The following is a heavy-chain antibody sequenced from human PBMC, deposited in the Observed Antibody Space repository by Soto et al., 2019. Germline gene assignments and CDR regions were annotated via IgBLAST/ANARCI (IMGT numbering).Heavy chain of an antibody. CDR2: IYYSGST. Sequence: SETLSLTCTVSGGSISSYYWSWIRQPPGKGLEWIGYIYYSGSTNYNPSLKSRVTISVDTSKNQFSLKLSSVTAADTAVYYCARFLGSCPYYYGMDVWGHGTTVTVSS. D-gene: IGHD6-13*01. CDR3: ARFLGSCPYYYGMDV. CDR1: GGSISSYY. J-gene: IGHJ6*02. V-gene: IGHV4-59*01.